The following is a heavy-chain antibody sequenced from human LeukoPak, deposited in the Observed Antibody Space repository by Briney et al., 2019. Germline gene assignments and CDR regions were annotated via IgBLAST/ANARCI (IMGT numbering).Heavy chain of an antibody. V-gene: IGHV3-48*03. Sequence: PGGSLRLSCAASGFTFSSYAMSWVRQVPGKGLEWVSYISSSGSTIYYADSVKGRFTISRDNAKNSLYLQMNSLRAEDTAVNYCARVDFDILTGYHTPDNWGQGTLVTVSS. D-gene: IGHD3-9*01. J-gene: IGHJ4*02. CDR1: GFTFSSYA. CDR2: ISSSGSTI. CDR3: ARVDFDILTGYHTPDN.